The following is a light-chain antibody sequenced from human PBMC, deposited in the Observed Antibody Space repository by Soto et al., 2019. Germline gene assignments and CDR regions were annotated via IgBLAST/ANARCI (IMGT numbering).Light chain of an antibody. V-gene: IGKV1-12*01. CDR1: QGIGSW. CDR3: QQLRMYPST. J-gene: IGKJ4*01. CDR2: AAS. Sequence: DIQMTQSPSSVSSSAGDRVTITCRASQGIGSWLAWYQQKPGKAPKLLIYAASTLQSGVPSRFSGSGSGTDFTLTITSLQAEDFATYYCQQLRMYPSTFGGGTKVDIK.